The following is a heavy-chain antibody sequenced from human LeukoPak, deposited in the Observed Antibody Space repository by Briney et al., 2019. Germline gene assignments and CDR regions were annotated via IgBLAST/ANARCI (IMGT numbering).Heavy chain of an antibody. D-gene: IGHD2-15*01. J-gene: IGHJ6*03. V-gene: IGHV1-2*02. CDR2: INPNSGGT. CDR3: ARDGQVVVAATPTGYYYYMDV. Sequence: GASVKVSCKASGYTFTGYYMHWVRQAPGQGLEWMGWINPNSGGTNYAQKFQGRVTMTRDTSISTAYMELSRLRSDDTAVYYCARDGQVVVAATPTGYYYYMDVWGKGTTVTVSS. CDR1: GYTFTGYY.